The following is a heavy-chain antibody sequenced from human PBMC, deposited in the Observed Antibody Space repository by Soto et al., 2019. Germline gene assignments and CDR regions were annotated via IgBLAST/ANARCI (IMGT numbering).Heavy chain of an antibody. CDR2: INAGNGNT. CDR3: ALSRDGYCSGGSCYPGSFDY. V-gene: IGHV1-3*01. D-gene: IGHD2-15*01. J-gene: IGHJ4*02. Sequence: GASVKVSCKASGYTFTSYAMHWVRQAPGQRLEWMGWINAGNGNTKYSQKFQGRVTITRDTSASTAYMELSSLRSEDTAVYYCALSRDGYCSGGSCYPGSFDYWGQGTLVTVSS. CDR1: GYTFTSYA.